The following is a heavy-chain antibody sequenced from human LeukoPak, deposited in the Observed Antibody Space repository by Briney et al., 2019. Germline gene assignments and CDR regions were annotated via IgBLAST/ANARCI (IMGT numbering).Heavy chain of an antibody. Sequence: ASVKVSCKASGYTFTSYYMHWVRQAPGQGLEWMGIINPSGGSTSYAQKFQGRVTITRDTSASTAYMELSSLRSEDTAVYYCARDPRARYYYYGMDVWGQGTTVTVSS. CDR1: GYTFTSYY. D-gene: IGHD6-6*01. V-gene: IGHV1-46*01. CDR2: INPSGGST. J-gene: IGHJ6*02. CDR3: ARDPRARYYYYGMDV.